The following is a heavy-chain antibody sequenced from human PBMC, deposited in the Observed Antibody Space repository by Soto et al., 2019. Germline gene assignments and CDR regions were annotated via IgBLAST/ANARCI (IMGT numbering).Heavy chain of an antibody. V-gene: IGHV3-74*01. Sequence: GGSLRLSCAASGFTFSSYWMHWVRQAPGKGLVWVSRINSDGSVTNYADSVKGRFTISRDNAKNTLYLQMNSLRAEDTAVYYCARFFLGLGIVVVPAAIHGMDVWGQGTTVTVSS. CDR3: ARFFLGLGIVVVPAAIHGMDV. CDR2: INSDGSVT. J-gene: IGHJ6*02. D-gene: IGHD2-2*01. CDR1: GFTFSSYW.